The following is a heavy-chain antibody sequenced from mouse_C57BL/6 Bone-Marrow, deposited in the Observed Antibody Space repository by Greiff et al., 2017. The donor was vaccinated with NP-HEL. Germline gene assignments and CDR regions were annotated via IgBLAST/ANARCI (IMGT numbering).Heavy chain of an antibody. J-gene: IGHJ3*01. CDR3: ARMVFHPWFAY. CDR2: INPNNGGT. D-gene: IGHD2-2*01. Sequence: VQLKESGPELVKPGASVKIPCKASGYTFTDYNMDWVKQSHGKSLEWIGDINPNNGGTIYNQKFKGKATLTVDKSSSTAYTELRSLTSEDTAVYYCARMVFHPWFAYWGQGTLVTVSA. V-gene: IGHV1-18*01. CDR1: GYTFTDYN.